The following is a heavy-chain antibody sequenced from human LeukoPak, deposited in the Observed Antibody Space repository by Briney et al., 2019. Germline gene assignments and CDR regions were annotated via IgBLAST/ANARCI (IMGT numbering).Heavy chain of an antibody. D-gene: IGHD3-10*01. CDR2: INSDGSST. V-gene: IGHV3-74*01. CDR3: ARVSEYGSGSYYTY. CDR1: GFTFSSYW. J-gene: IGHJ4*02. Sequence: GGSLRLSCAASGFTFSSYWMHWVRQAPGKGLVWVSRINSDGSSTSYADSAEGRFTISRDKAKNTLYLQMNSLRAEDTAVYYCARVSEYGSGSYYTYWGQGTLVTVSS.